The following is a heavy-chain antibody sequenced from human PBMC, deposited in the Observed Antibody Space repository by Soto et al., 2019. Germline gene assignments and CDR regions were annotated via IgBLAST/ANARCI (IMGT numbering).Heavy chain of an antibody. CDR2: IFYSGSA. CDR3: ARMKRGYTYGSILGF. CDR1: GGPIRDFY. J-gene: IGHJ4*02. Sequence: SETLSLTCIVSGGPIRDFYWSWIRQPPGKGLEWIGYIFYSGSANYNPSLKRRVTISVDTPKNHFSLKLRSVTATDTAVYYCARMKRGYTYGSILGFWGQGIQVTVSS. V-gene: IGHV4-59*01. D-gene: IGHD5-18*01.